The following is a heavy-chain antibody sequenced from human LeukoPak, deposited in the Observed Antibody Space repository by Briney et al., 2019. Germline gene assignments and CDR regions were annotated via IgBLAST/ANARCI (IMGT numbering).Heavy chain of an antibody. CDR2: ISAYNGNT. CDR1: GYTFTSYG. CDR3: ARHPNPIFGVVTSLLEPSFSRWFDP. D-gene: IGHD3-3*01. J-gene: IGHJ5*02. Sequence: ASVKVSCKASGYTFTSYGISWVRQDPGQGLEWMGWISAYNGNTNYAQKLQGRVTMTTDTSTSTAYMELRSLRSDDTAVYYCARHPNPIFGVVTSLLEPSFSRWFDPWGQGTLVTVSS. V-gene: IGHV1-18*01.